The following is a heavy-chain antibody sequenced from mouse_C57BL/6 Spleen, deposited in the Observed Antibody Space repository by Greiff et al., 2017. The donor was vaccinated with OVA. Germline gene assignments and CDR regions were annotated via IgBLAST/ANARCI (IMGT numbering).Heavy chain of an antibody. D-gene: IGHD2-4*01. CDR1: GYTFTTYP. CDR2: FHPYNDDT. CDR3: AIYDYDVAWFAY. V-gene: IGHV1-47*01. Sequence: VKLMESGAELVKPGASVKMSCKASGYTFTTYPIEWMKQNHGKSLEWIGNFHPYNDDTKYNEKFKGKATLTVEKSSSTVYLELSRLTSDDSAVYYCAIYDYDVAWFAYWGQGTLVTVSA. J-gene: IGHJ3*01.